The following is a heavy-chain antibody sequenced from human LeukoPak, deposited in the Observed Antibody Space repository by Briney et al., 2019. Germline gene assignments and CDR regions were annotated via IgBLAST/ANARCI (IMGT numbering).Heavy chain of an antibody. Sequence: ASVKVSCKASGYTFTGYYMHWVRQAPGQGLEWMGWDNPNSGGTNYAQKFQGRVTMTRDTSISTAYMELSRLRSDDTAVYYCARHNKWELTFDYWGQGTLVTVSS. CDR1: GYTFTGYY. V-gene: IGHV1-2*02. CDR3: ARHNKWELTFDY. J-gene: IGHJ4*02. CDR2: DNPNSGGT. D-gene: IGHD1-26*01.